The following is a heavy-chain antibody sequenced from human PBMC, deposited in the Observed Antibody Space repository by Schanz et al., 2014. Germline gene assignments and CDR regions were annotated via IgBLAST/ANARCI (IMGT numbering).Heavy chain of an antibody. Sequence: QVQLVESGGGVVQPGRSLRLSCAASGFTFSNFAMHWVRQAPGKGLEWVTIISHDGSIQYGADSVKGRFTLSRDNSKNTLYLQMDSLRGDDTAVYYCARDGIAATTDFEYWGQGVLVTVSS. CDR1: GFTFSNFA. J-gene: IGHJ4*02. CDR2: ISHDGSIQ. CDR3: ARDGIAATTDFEY. D-gene: IGHD1-1*01. V-gene: IGHV3-30*04.